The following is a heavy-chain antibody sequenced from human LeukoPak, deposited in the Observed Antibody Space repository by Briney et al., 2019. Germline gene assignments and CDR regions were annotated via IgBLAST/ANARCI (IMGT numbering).Heavy chain of an antibody. V-gene: IGHV3-30*03. CDR1: AFTFSSYW. Sequence: GGSLRLSCAASAFTFSSYWMHWVRQAPGKGLEWVAVISNDERNKYYTDSVKGRFTISRDNSKSTVYLQMNSLRPEDTAVYYCARPSPPGDGYNPCDYWGPGALVIVSS. D-gene: IGHD5-24*01. CDR3: ARPSPPGDGYNPCDY. J-gene: IGHJ4*02. CDR2: ISNDERNK.